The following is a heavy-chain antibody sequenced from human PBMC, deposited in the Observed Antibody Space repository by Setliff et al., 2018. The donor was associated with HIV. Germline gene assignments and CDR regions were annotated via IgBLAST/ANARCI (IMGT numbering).Heavy chain of an antibody. J-gene: IGHJ4*02. CDR3: AIPRITLFGVVIRAFDY. CDR2: IAPSSGGI. D-gene: IGHD3-3*01. V-gene: IGHV1-46*01. Sequence: ASVKVSCKASGYTFTSYILHWVRQAAGQGLEWVGRIAPSSGGIHYAQKFQDRVTMTRDTSTSTVYMDLSRLRSEDTAVYYCAIPRITLFGVVIRAFDYWGQGTLVTVSS. CDR1: GYTFTSYI.